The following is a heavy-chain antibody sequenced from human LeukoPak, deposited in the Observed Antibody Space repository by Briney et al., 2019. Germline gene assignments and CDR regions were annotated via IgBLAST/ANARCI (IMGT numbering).Heavy chain of an antibody. CDR2: ISTDGSST. CDR3: TGPSFDASGTGFDP. D-gene: IGHD3-10*01. V-gene: IGHV3-74*03. J-gene: IGHJ5*02. Sequence: GGSLRLSCAAYGVTFSRYWSHWVRQPPGKGPVWVSVISTDGSSTTYAESVQGRFTISRDNVKNTPYLQINSLRGEATAVYYCTGPSFDASGTGFDPWGQGALVTVSS. CDR1: GVTFSRYW.